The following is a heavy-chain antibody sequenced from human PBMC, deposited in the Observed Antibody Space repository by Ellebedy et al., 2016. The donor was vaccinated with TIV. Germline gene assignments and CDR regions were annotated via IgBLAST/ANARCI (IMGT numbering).Heavy chain of an antibody. V-gene: IGHV4-4*09. CDR2: IYFSGTT. J-gene: IGHJ6*02. CDR3: ARSLSYGMDV. Sequence: MPSETLSLTCTVSGGTINAYYWNWIRQSPGKGLEWIGHIYFSGTTNLNPSLKSRVNISIDTSKNQLSLKLSSVTAADTAVYYCARSLSYGMDVWGQGTTVTVSS. CDR1: GGTINAYY.